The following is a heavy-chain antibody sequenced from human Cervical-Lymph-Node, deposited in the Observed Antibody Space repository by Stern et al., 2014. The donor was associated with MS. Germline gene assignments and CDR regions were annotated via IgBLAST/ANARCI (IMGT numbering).Heavy chain of an antibody. V-gene: IGHV3-30*01. CDR3: ARGNRQHVFDV. J-gene: IGHJ3*01. CDR2: ISYDGSDS. Sequence: DQLVESGGGLVQPGTSLRISCAASGFSFSSHAMHWVRQAPGKGLEWVTIISYDGSDSYYADSVKGRFTVSRDNSRNTLYVQMNSLRVEDTAVYYCARGNRQHVFDVWGQGTMVIVSS. CDR1: GFSFSSHA. D-gene: IGHD1-14*01.